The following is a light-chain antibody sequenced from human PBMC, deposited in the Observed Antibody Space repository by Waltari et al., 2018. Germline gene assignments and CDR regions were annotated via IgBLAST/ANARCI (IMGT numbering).Light chain of an antibody. CDR2: DAS. CDR3: QQRRTWPLT. Sequence: EIVLTQSPATLSLSPGERATLSCRASQSVSYYLAWYQQRPGQAPRLLIYDASSRATGIPARFSGSGSETDLTLTISSLEPEDFAVYYCQQRRTWPLTFGGGTKVEI. CDR1: QSVSYY. J-gene: IGKJ4*01. V-gene: IGKV3-11*01.